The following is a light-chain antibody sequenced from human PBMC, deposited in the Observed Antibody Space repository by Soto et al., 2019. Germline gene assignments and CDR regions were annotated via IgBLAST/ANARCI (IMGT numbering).Light chain of an antibody. CDR3: QQYGSSHRT. J-gene: IGKJ1*01. V-gene: IGKV3-20*01. CDR2: AAS. Sequence: EIVLTQSPGTLSLSPGERATLSCRASQSVSSNYLAWYQQKPGQAPRLLIYAASSRTTGIPDRFSGSGSGTDFTLTISRLAHEDFAVYHCQQYGSSHRTFGQGTKVEIK. CDR1: QSVSSNY.